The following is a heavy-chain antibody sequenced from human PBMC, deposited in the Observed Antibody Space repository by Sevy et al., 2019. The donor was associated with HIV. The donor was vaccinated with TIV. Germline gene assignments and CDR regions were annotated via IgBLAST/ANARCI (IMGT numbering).Heavy chain of an antibody. CDR1: GFTFNTYA. Sequence: GGSLRLSCAASGFTFNTYAMSWVRQAPGKGLEWVSGIRGSGRSTYYAESVKGRFTISRDNSKNTVHLQMNSLRVEDTAVYYCAKESPGYNYDSSGNLDYLGQGTLVTVSS. J-gene: IGHJ4*02. V-gene: IGHV3-23*01. D-gene: IGHD3-22*01. CDR2: IRGSGRST. CDR3: AKESPGYNYDSSGNLDY.